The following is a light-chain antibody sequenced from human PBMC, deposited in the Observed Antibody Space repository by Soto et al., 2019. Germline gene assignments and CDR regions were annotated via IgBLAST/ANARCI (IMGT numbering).Light chain of an antibody. Sequence: QSALIQPASASGCPGQSVTISGAGSGSDISVYDFVSWYQQHPGKAPKLIIYEVSKRPSGVPDRFSASKSGNTASLTVSGLQSEDEADYYCSSYSGGNTLVFGGGTKVTVL. J-gene: IGLJ3*02. V-gene: IGLV2-8*01. CDR2: EVS. CDR1: GSDISVYDF. CDR3: SSYSGGNTLV.